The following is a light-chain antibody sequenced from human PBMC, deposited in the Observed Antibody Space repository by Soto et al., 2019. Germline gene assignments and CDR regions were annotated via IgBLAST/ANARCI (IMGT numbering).Light chain of an antibody. CDR3: SSYTSSYTYV. V-gene: IGLV2-14*01. J-gene: IGLJ1*01. CDR1: SSDVGGYDY. Sequence: QPVLTQPASVSGSPRQSITISCIGTSSDVGGYDYVSWYQQHPGKAPKLMIYDVNNRPSGVSNRFSGSKSGNTASLTISGLQAEDEADYYCSSYTSSYTYVFGTGTKVTVL. CDR2: DVN.